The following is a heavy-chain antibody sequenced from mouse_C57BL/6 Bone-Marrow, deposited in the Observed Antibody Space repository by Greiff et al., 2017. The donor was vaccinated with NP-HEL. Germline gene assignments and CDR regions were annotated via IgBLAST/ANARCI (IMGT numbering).Heavy chain of an antibody. CDR3: ARQLSPFYYAMDY. Sequence: QVHVKQPGAELVKPGASVKLSCKASGYTFTSYWMHWVKQRPGQGLEWIGMIHPNSGSTNYNEKFKSKATLTVDKSSSTAYMQLSSLTSEDSAVYYCARQLSPFYYAMDYWGQGTSVTVSS. J-gene: IGHJ4*01. CDR1: GYTFTSYW. D-gene: IGHD3-2*02. CDR2: IHPNSGST. V-gene: IGHV1-64*01.